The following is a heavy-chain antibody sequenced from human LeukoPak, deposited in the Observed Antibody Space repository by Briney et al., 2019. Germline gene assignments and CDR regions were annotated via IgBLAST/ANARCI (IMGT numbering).Heavy chain of an antibody. CDR3: ARVLSYSSSWYPWFDP. V-gene: IGHV1-69*05. D-gene: IGHD6-13*01. J-gene: IGHJ5*02. CDR2: IIPIFGTA. Sequence: SVKVSCKASGGTFSSYAISWVRQAPGQGLEWIGGIIPIFGTANYAQKFQGRVTITTDESTSTASMELSSLRSEDTAVYYCARVLSYSSSWYPWFDPWGQGTLVTVSS. CDR1: GGTFSSYA.